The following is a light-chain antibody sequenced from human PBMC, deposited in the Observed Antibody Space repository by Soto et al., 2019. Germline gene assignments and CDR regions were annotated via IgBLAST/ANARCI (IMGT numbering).Light chain of an antibody. CDR3: QQTYTTPFT. J-gene: IGKJ4*01. V-gene: IGKV1-39*01. CDR2: VGS. CDR1: QSISSY. Sequence: DIQMTQSPSSLSASVGDRVTITCRASQSISSYLSWYQQKPGKAPKRLIYVGSTLQSGVPSRFSGSRSGTDFTLTISSLQPENFTTYFCQQTYTTPFTFGGGTKVDVK.